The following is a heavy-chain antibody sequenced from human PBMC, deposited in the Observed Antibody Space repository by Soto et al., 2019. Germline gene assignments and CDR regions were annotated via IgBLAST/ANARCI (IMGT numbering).Heavy chain of an antibody. CDR2: IYYSGST. CDR1: GGSISSYY. D-gene: IGHD3-9*01. V-gene: IGHV4-59*01. Sequence: QVQLQESGPGLVKPSETLSLTCTVSGGSISSYYWSWIRQPPGKGLEWIGYIYYSGSTNYNPSLKSRVTISVDPSKTPFALNRSSVTAADTAVYYCASRRPSDWLAEYVSDYWGQGTLVTVSS. CDR3: ASRRPSDWLAEYVSDY. J-gene: IGHJ4*02.